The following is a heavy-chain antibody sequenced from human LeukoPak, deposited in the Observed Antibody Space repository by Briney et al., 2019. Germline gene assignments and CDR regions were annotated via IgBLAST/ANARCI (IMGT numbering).Heavy chain of an antibody. J-gene: IGHJ4*02. CDR1: GGSIVSHY. D-gene: IGHD2-2*01. V-gene: IGHV4-4*07. CDR2: FYASGTT. CDR3: AREACSSTSCRYYYFDY. Sequence: PSETLSLTCTVSGGSIVSHYWNWIRQPAGRGLEWIGRFYASGTTNTSPSLKSRVTMSVDTSKNQFSLKLSSVTAADTAVYYCAREACSSTSCRYYYFDYWGQGTLVTVSS.